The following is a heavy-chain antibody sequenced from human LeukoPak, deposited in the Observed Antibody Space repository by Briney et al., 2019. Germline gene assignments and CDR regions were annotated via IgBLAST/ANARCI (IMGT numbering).Heavy chain of an antibody. J-gene: IGHJ4*02. CDR1: GFTFSSYA. V-gene: IGHV3-30-3*01. CDR3: ARGDYVSVGFSDY. Sequence: PGRSLRLSCAASGFTFSSYAMHWVRQAPGKGLEWVAVISYDGSNKYYADSVRGRFTISRDNSKNTLYLQMNSLRAEDTAVYYCARGDYVSVGFSDYWGQGTLVTVSS. CDR2: ISYDGSNK. D-gene: IGHD4-17*01.